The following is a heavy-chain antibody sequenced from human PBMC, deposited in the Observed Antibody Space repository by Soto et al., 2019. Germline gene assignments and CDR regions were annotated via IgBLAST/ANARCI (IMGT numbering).Heavy chain of an antibody. CDR2: IFYSGTT. CDR1: GGTISSGGYF. J-gene: IGHJ4*02. V-gene: IGHV4-31*03. CDR3: ARGVLY. Sequence: SETLSLTSPVSGGTISSGGYFWSWIRQPPGKGLEWIGNIFYSGTTYYNPSLKSRVTISVDTSKNQFSLKLSSVTAADTAVYFCARGVLYWGQGTLVTVSS.